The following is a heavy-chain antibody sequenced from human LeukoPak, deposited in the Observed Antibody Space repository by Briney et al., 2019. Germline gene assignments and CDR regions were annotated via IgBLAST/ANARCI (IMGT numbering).Heavy chain of an antibody. J-gene: IGHJ4*02. CDR3: ARDPNHYYDSSGYYGDY. V-gene: IGHV7-4-1*02. CDR1: GYTFTNYA. D-gene: IGHD3-22*01. Sequence: ASVKVSCKATGYTFTNYAMSWVRQAPGQGLEWMGWINTNTGNPTYAQGFTGRFVFSLDTSVSTTYLQISSLQAEDTAVYYCARDPNHYYDSSGYYGDYWGQGTLVTVSS. CDR2: INTNTGNP.